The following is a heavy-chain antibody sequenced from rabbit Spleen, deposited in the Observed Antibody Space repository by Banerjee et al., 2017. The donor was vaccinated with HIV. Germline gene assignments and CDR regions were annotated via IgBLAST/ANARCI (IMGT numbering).Heavy chain of an antibody. CDR2: IAGGSSDFT. CDR3: ARSSSGWNFRIRLDL. J-gene: IGHJ3*01. Sequence: QSLQESGGGLVKPGGTLTLTCKASGFSLSNNYYMCWVRQAPGKGLEWISCIAGGSSDFTYAATGAKGRFPISKTAPTTVTLQMTSLTAADTATYFCARSSSGWNFRIRLDLWGPGTLVTVS. V-gene: IGHV1S40*01. D-gene: IGHD1-1*01. CDR1: GFSLSNNYY.